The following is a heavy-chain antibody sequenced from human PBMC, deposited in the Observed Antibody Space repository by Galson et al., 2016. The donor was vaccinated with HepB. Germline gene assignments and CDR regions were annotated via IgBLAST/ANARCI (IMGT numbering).Heavy chain of an antibody. CDR3: ARTLSMVQGVDLLY. V-gene: IGHV1-8*01. D-gene: IGHD3-10*01. Sequence: SVKVSCKASGYTFTSYEINWVRQATGQGLEWMGWMNPNSDNTGYAQKFQGRVTMTRNTSISTAYMELSTLRSEDTAVYYSARTLSMVQGVDLLYWGQGTLVTVSS. J-gene: IGHJ4*02. CDR2: MNPNSDNT. CDR1: GYTFTSYE.